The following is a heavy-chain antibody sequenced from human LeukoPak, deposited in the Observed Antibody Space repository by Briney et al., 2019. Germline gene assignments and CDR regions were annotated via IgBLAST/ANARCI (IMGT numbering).Heavy chain of an antibody. V-gene: IGHV3-48*03. D-gene: IGHD3-10*01. CDR1: GFTFSSYE. CDR3: ARDYYGSGSCRFDY. J-gene: IGHJ4*02. Sequence: GGSLRLSCAASGFTFSSYEMNWVRQAPGKGLEWVSYISSSGIPIYYADFVKGRFTISRDNAKNSLYLQMNSLRAEDTAVYYCARDYYGSGSCRFDYWGQGTLVTVSS. CDR2: ISSSGIPI.